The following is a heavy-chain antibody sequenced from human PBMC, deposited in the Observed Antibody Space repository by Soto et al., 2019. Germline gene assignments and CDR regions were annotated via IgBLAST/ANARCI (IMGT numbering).Heavy chain of an antibody. CDR1: GDRVSSDSAG. J-gene: IGHJ4*01. D-gene: IGHD1-26*01. Sequence: QTVSLTCAITGDRVSSDSAGWSWVRHSPSRGLEWLGRTYYRSKWYYEYAVSVRGRITINPDTSKNQYSLQLNSVTPEDTAVYLCARGEQYSGRIFDYWGQGTMVTVSS. V-gene: IGHV6-1*01. CDR2: TYYRSKWYY. CDR3: ARGEQYSGRIFDY.